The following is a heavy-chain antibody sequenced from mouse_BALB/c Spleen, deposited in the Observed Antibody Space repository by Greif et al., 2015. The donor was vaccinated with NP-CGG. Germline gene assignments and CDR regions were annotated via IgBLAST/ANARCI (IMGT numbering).Heavy chain of an antibody. D-gene: IGHD2-14*01. CDR2: INPGSGGT. V-gene: IGHV1-54*01. Sequence: QVQLQQSGAELVRPGTSVKVSCKASGYAFTNYLIEWVKQRPGQGLEWIGVINPGSGGTNYNEKFKGKATLTADKSSSTAYVQLSSLTADDSAVYFCARLHYRYDGYFDYWGQGTTLTVSS. J-gene: IGHJ2*01. CDR3: ARLHYRYDGYFDY. CDR1: GYAFTNYL.